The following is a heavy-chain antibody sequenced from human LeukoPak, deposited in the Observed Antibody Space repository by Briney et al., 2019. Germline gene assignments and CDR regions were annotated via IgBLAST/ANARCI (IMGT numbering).Heavy chain of an antibody. CDR3: ARRCSSTSCYHNWFDP. J-gene: IGHJ5*02. CDR2: IYYSGST. D-gene: IGHD2-2*01. V-gene: IGHV4-39*01. CDR1: GGSISSSSYY. Sequence: PSETLSLTCTVSGGSISSSSYYWGWIRQPPGKGLEWIGSIYYSGSTYYNPSLKSRVTISVDTSKNQFSLKLSSVTAADTAVYYCARRCSSTSCYHNWFDPWGQGTLVTVSS.